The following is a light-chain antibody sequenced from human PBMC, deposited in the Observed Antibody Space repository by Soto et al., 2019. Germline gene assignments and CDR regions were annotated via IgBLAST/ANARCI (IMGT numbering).Light chain of an antibody. CDR3: KSYAGSNTYV. CDR1: KNDIGVYDF. Sequence: QSALAQPPSASGSPGQSVTISCTGTKNDIGVYDFVSWYQHHPGKAPRLIIYEVVQRPSGVPDRFSGSKSGNTASLTVPGLQAADEGDYFCKSYAGSNTYVFGSGTKVTVL. V-gene: IGLV2-8*01. CDR2: EVV. J-gene: IGLJ1*01.